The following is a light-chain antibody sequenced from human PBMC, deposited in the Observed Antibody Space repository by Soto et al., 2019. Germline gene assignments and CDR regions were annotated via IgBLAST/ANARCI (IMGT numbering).Light chain of an antibody. CDR1: RSDVGEYNL. CDR3: CSYAGSDTWA. Sequence: QSVLTQPASVSGSPGQSITISCAGTRSDVGEYNLVSWYQQHPGKAPKLIIYEVNKRPSGGSNRFSGSKSGNTASLTISGLQAEDEADYYCCSYAGSDTWAFGGGTKVTVL. CDR2: EVN. V-gene: IGLV2-23*02. J-gene: IGLJ3*02.